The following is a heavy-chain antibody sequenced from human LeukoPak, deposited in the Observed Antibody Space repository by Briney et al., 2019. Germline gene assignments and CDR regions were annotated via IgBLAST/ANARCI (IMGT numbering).Heavy chain of an antibody. CDR1: GVSISSSSVY. CDR3: ARFFTNTARRVVAAALVFDY. CDR2: ISYSGSTT. J-gene: IGHJ4*02. V-gene: IGHV4-39*01. Sequence: PSETLSLTCTVSGVSISSSSVYWGWIRQPPGKGLEWIATISYSGSTTSYNPSLKSRVTISVDTSKNQFSLKLSSVTAADTAVYYCARFFTNTARRVVAAALVFDYWGQGTLVTVSS. D-gene: IGHD2-15*01.